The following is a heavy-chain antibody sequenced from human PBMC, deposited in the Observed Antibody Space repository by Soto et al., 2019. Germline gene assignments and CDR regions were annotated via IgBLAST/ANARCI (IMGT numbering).Heavy chain of an antibody. CDR2: IIPIFGTA. Sequence: QVQLVQSGAEVKKPGSSVKVSCKASGGTFSSYAISWVRQAPGQGLEWMGGIIPIFGTANYAQKFQGRVTITADESTSKAYMELSRLRSEDTALYYCARELSYSRGFGVLYAFDIWGQGTMVTVSS. V-gene: IGHV1-69*01. CDR1: GGTFSSYA. J-gene: IGHJ3*02. CDR3: ARELSYSRGFGVLYAFDI. D-gene: IGHD6-19*01.